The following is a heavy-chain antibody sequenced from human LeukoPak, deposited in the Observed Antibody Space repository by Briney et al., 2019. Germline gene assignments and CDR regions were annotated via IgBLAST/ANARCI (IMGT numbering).Heavy chain of an antibody. CDR2: ISFDGSAR. CDR3: AKESIPQNSGWYCDL. D-gene: IGHD1-26*01. Sequence: GGSLRLSCAASGFTFSSHGMQWVRQAPGRGLEWVAAISFDGSARHYADAVEGRFTLSRDNPGDTLYLQMNSLRAEDTAVYYCAKESIPQNSGWYCDLWGRGTLVTVSS. V-gene: IGHV3-30*18. CDR1: GFTFSSHG. J-gene: IGHJ2*01.